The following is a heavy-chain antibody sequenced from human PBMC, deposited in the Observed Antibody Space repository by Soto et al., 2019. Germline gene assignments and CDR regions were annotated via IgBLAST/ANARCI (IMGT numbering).Heavy chain of an antibody. CDR2: IYESGSI. D-gene: IGHD3-22*01. CDR1: GDSISGYY. CDR3: ARSGRSGYYYYYGMDV. Sequence: SETLSLTCTVSGDSISGYYWSWIRQPPGKGLEWIGYIYESGSINYNPSLKSRVAMSIDTSKNQFSLKLSSVTAADTAVYYCARSGRSGYYYYYGMDVWGQGTTVTVSS. J-gene: IGHJ6*02. V-gene: IGHV4-59*01.